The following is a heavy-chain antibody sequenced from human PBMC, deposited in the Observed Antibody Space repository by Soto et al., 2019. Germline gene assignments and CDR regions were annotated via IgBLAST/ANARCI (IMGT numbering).Heavy chain of an antibody. J-gene: IGHJ5*02. D-gene: IGHD4-17*01. CDR1: GGSFSGYY. CDR3: ARDYNGDYAS. V-gene: IGHV4-34*01. CDR2: INHSGST. Sequence: SETLSLTCAVYGGSFSGYYWSWIRQPPGKGLEWIGEINHSGSTNYNPSLKSRVTISVDTSKNQFSLKLSSVTAADTAIYYCARDYNGDYASWGRGTLVTVSS.